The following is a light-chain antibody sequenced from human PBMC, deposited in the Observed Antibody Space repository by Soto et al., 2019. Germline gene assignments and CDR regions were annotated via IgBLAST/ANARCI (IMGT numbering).Light chain of an antibody. V-gene: IGKV3-15*01. CDR2: GAS. CDR3: QQYRNWPRT. J-gene: IGKJ1*01. CDR1: QSVDIN. Sequence: EIVLTQSPATLSVSPGERVSLSCRASQSVDINLAWYQQKPGQAPRLLIYGASTRATDMPGRFSGRGSGTEFTLTISSLQSEDFVVYYCQQYRNWPRTFGQGTKVDIK.